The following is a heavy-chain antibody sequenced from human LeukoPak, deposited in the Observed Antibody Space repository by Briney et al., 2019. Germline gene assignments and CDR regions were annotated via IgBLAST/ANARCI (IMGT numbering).Heavy chain of an antibody. J-gene: IGHJ6*02. D-gene: IGHD1-1*01. CDR2: IYHSGST. CDR3: ARSSRGTSHYYGMDV. V-gene: IGHV4-59*01. Sequence: SETLSLTCTVSGGSINSYYWSWIRQPPGKGLEWIGYIYHSGSTDYNPSLKSRVTISVDTSQNHFSLKLSSVTAADTAVYYCARSSRGTSHYYGMDVWGQGTTVTVSS. CDR1: GGSINSYY.